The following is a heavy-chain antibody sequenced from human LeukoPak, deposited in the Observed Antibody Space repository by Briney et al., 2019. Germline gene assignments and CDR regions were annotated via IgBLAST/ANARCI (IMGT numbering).Heavy chain of an antibody. J-gene: IGHJ4*02. CDR2: IYYSGST. Sequence: SQTLSLTCAVSGGSISSGGYSWSWIRQPPGKGLEWIGYIYYSGSTNYNPSLKSRVTISVGTSKNQFSLKLISVTAADTAVYYCARDRAYGDSFFDYWGQGALVTVSS. CDR3: ARDRAYGDSFFDY. V-gene: IGHV4-61*08. CDR1: GGSISSGGYS. D-gene: IGHD4-17*01.